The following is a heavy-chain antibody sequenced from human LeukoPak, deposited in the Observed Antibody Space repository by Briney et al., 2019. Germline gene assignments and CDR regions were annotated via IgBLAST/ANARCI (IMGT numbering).Heavy chain of an antibody. D-gene: IGHD6-6*01. CDR1: GGSISSYY. Sequence: SETLSLTCTVSGGSISSYYWSWIRQPPGKGLEYIGHIYYTGSTNYNPSLRSRVTMSLDTTKNQFSLKLSSVTAADTAVYYCARHIAARLASGYYYYMNVWGKGTTVTVFS. CDR2: IYYTGST. V-gene: IGHV4-59*01. CDR3: ARHIAARLASGYYYYMNV. J-gene: IGHJ6*03.